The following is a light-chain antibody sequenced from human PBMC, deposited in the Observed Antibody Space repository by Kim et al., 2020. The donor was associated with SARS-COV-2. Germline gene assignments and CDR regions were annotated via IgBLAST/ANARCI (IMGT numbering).Light chain of an antibody. V-gene: IGLV2-14*03. CDR3: SSYTSSSTNV. CDR1: SSDVGGYNY. Sequence: GQSLTISCTGTSSDVGGYNYVSWYQQHPGKAPQLMIYDVSNRPSGVSNRFSGSKSGNTASLTISGLQAEDEADYYCSSYTSSSTNVFGTGTKVTVL. J-gene: IGLJ1*01. CDR2: DVS.